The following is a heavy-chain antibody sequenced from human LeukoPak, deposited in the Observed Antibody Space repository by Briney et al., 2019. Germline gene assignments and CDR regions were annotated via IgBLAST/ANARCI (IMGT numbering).Heavy chain of an antibody. D-gene: IGHD2-2*01. CDR1: GYTFTSYG. Sequence: ASVKVSCKASGYTFTSYGISWVRQAPGQRLEWMGWISAYNGNTNYAQKLQGRVTMTTDTSTSTAYMELRSLRSDDTAVYYCARIDIVVVPAAMRWGYYYYGMDVWGQGTTVTVSS. V-gene: IGHV1-18*01. CDR3: ARIDIVVVPAAMRWGYYYYGMDV. J-gene: IGHJ6*02. CDR2: ISAYNGNT.